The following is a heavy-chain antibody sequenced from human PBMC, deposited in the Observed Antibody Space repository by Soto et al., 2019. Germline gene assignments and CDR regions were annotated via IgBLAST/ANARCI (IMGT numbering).Heavy chain of an antibody. J-gene: IGHJ5*02. CDR3: GRGSPDDYGDNGWVDP. CDR2: IWYDGSKN. D-gene: IGHD4-17*01. CDR1: GFTFSSFG. Sequence: QVQLVESGGGVVQPGRSLRLTCAASGFTFSSFGMHWVRKAPGKGLERAAVIWYDGSKNIYADSVKGRYTISRDDSSNTLFLHMSSLRLEDTAMYDWGRGSPDDYGDNGWVDPWGQGTLVTVSS. V-gene: IGHV3-33*01.